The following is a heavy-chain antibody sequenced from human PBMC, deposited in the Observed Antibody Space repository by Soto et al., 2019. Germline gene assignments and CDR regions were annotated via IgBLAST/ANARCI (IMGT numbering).Heavy chain of an antibody. CDR2: IIPVFGIV. J-gene: IGHJ6*02. CDR1: GGTPSNSA. D-gene: IGHD6-19*01. Sequence: QVQLVQSGAEVKKPGASVRVSCKASGGTPSNSAFSWGRQAPGQGLGWMGGIIPVFGIVKYAQNLAGRVTITEDESTNTAYMELSSVRYEDRAVYYCASGRIVVVGSSAYYGMDVWGQGTTVTVSS. CDR3: ASGRIVVVGSSAYYGMDV. V-gene: IGHV1-69*01.